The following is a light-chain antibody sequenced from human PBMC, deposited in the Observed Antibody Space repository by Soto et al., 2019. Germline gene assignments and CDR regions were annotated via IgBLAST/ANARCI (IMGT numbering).Light chain of an antibody. CDR2: EVS. V-gene: IGLV2-14*01. CDR3: TSYSTSNSYV. J-gene: IGLJ1*01. CDR1: RSDVGGYNF. Sequence: QSVLTQPASVSGSPGQSITIFCTGSRSDVGGYNFVSWYQQHPGKAPKLMIYEVSKRPSGVSNRFSGSKSGNTASLTISGLQAEDEADYYCTSYSTSNSYVFGAGTKLTVL.